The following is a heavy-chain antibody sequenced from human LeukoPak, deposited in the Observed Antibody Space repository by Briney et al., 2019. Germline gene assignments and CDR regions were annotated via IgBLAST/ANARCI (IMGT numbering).Heavy chain of an antibody. CDR3: ARDPRRIAAAAFDI. CDR2: IYSGGST. CDR1: GFTVSSNY. V-gene: IGHV3-66*01. D-gene: IGHD6-13*01. Sequence: GRSLRLSCAASGFTVSSNYMSWVRQAPGKGLEWVSVIYSGGSTYYADSVKGRFTISRDNSKNTLYLQMNSLRAEDTAVYYCARDPRRIAAAAFDIWGQGTMVTVSS. J-gene: IGHJ3*02.